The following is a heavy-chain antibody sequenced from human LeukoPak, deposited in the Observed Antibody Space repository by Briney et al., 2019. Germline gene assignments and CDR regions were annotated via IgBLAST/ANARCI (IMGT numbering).Heavy chain of an antibody. J-gene: IGHJ4*02. CDR1: GFALKSYS. V-gene: IGHV3-21*01. CDR3: ASPLNYYDSQWDY. D-gene: IGHD3-22*01. Sequence: PGGSLRLSCAGSGFALKSYSLSWVRQAPGKGLEWVSSISSTSAYIYYADSVKGRFTSSRDNVDNVVYLQMNSLGAEDTAVYYCASPLNYYDSQWDYWGQGTLVTVSS. CDR2: ISSTSAYI.